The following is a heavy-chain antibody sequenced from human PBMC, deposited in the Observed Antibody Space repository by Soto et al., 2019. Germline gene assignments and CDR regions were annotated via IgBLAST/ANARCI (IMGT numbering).Heavy chain of an antibody. J-gene: IGHJ6*03. CDR3: ARGAYSSSRGGFFYYYYYMDV. D-gene: IGHD6-6*01. Sequence: SETLSLTCTVSGGSISSSSYYWGWIRQPPGKGLKWVGSIYYSASTYYNQSLKSRVTISVDTSKNQFSLKLSSVTAADTAVYYCARGAYSSSRGGFFYYYYYMDVWGKGTTVTVSS. V-gene: IGHV4-39*01. CDR2: IYYSAST. CDR1: GGSISSSSYY.